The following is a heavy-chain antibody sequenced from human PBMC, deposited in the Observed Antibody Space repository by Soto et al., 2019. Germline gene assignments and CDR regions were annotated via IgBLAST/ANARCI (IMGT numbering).Heavy chain of an antibody. Sequence: PSETLSLTCAVYGGSFSGYYWSWIRQPPGKGLEWIGEINHSGSTNYNPSLKSRVTISVDTSKNQFSLKLSSVTAADTAVYYCASYDSSGYSFDYWGQGTLVTV. CDR2: INHSGST. CDR3: ASYDSSGYSFDY. CDR1: GGSFSGYY. D-gene: IGHD3-22*01. J-gene: IGHJ4*02. V-gene: IGHV4-34*01.